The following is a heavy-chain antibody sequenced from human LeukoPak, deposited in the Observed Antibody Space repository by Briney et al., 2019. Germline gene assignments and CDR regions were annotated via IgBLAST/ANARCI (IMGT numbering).Heavy chain of an antibody. D-gene: IGHD3-22*01. J-gene: IGHJ4*02. CDR1: GGSISSYY. CDR3: ARHADSSGYPFDY. CDR2: SHYSGST. Sequence: PTETLSLTCTVSGGSISSYYWSWIRQPPGKGLEWIGYSHYSGSTNYNPSLKSRVTISVDTSKNQFSLKLSSVTAADTAVYYCARHADSSGYPFDYWGQGTLVTVSS. V-gene: IGHV4-59*08.